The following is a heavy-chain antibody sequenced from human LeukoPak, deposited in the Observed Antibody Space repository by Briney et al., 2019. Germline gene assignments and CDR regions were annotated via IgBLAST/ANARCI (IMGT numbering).Heavy chain of an antibody. CDR2: ISSSSDYI. D-gene: IGHD3-10*01. J-gene: IGHJ6*03. V-gene: IGHV3-21*01. Sequence: GGSLRLSCAASGFTFNNYIMNWVRQAPGKGLEWVSSISSSSDYIYYADSVKGRFTISRDNSKNTLYLQMNSLRAEDTAVYYCAKVVTMVRGVYMDVWGKGTTVTVSS. CDR3: AKVVTMVRGVYMDV. CDR1: GFTFNNYI.